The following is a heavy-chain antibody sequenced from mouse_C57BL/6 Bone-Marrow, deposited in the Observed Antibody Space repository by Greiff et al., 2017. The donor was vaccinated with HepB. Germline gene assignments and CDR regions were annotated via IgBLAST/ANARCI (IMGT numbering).Heavy chain of an antibody. Sequence: EVKVEESGGGLVQPGGSLKLSCAASGFTFSDYYMYWVRQTPEKRLEWVAYISNGGGSTYYPDTVKGRFTISRDNAKNTLYLQMSRLKSEDTAMYYCARRGYGYWYFDVWGTGTTVTVSS. D-gene: IGHD3-1*01. CDR1: GFTFSDYY. V-gene: IGHV5-12*01. CDR2: ISNGGGST. CDR3: ARRGYGYWYFDV. J-gene: IGHJ1*03.